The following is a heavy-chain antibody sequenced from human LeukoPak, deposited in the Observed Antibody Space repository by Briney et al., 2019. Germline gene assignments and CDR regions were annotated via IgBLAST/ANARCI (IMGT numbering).Heavy chain of an antibody. CDR3: ARSLITMIRGVMIGGFDP. CDR1: GYTFTSYG. CDR2: ISAYNGNT. V-gene: IGHV1-18*01. J-gene: IGHJ5*02. D-gene: IGHD3-10*01. Sequence: ASVKVSCKASGYTFTSYGISWVRQAPGQGLEWMGWISAYNGNTNFAQRFQGRVTMTTDTSTSTANMELRSLRSDDTAVYYCARSLITMIRGVMIGGFDPWGQGTLVTVSS.